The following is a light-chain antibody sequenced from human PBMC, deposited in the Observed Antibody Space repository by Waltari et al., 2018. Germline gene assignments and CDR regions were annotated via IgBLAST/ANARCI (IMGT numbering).Light chain of an antibody. J-gene: IGKJ2*01. CDR2: DAS. CDR3: QHYNNLPYT. Sequence: IQMTQSPSSLSASIGKSVTITCRASKDIRKNLSWFQERPGKAPKLLIYDASNLEAGVPSRFSGTGSGTDFSLTISSLQPEDSATYYCQHYNNLPYTFSRGTKLQIK. CDR1: KDIRKN. V-gene: IGKV1-33*01.